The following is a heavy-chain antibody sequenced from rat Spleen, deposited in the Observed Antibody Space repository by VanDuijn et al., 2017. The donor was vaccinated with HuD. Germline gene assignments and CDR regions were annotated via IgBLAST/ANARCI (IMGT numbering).Heavy chain of an antibody. Sequence: QVQLKESGPGLVQPSQTLSLTCTVSGFSLTDFHVHWVRQPPGKGLEWMGIMWNDGDTSYDSVLKSRLSISRDTSKSQVFLKMNSLQTEDTATYYCARGDYYSSYIDYWGQGVMVTVSS. V-gene: IGHV2-32*01. CDR1: GFSLTDFH. J-gene: IGHJ2*01. CDR2: MWNDGDT. CDR3: ARGDYYSSYIDY. D-gene: IGHD1-2*01.